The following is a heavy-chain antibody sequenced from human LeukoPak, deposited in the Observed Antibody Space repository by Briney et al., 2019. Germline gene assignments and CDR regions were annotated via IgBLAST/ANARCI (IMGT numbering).Heavy chain of an antibody. D-gene: IGHD3-10*01. Sequence: SVKVSCKASGYTFTSYFMHWVRQAPGQGLEWMGGIIPIFGTANYAQKFQGRVTITADESTSTAYMELSSLRSEDTAVYYCARDVTMVRGVIIKGYNWFDPWGQGTLVTVSS. CDR3: ARDVTMVRGVIIKGYNWFDP. CDR1: GYTFTSYF. CDR2: IIPIFGTA. J-gene: IGHJ5*02. V-gene: IGHV1-69*13.